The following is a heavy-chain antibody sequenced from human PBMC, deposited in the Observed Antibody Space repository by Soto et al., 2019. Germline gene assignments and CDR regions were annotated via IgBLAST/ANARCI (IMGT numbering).Heavy chain of an antibody. CDR2: ISAYNGNT. CDR3: ARDQEAVLWFGAAEFDY. J-gene: IGHJ4*02. D-gene: IGHD3-10*01. CDR1: GYTFTSYG. Sequence: QVQLVQSGAEVKKPGASVKVSCKASGYTFTSYGISWVRQAPGQGLEWMGWISAYNGNTNYAQKLQGRVTMTTDTSTSTAYMERRSLRSDDTAVYYCARDQEAVLWFGAAEFDYWGQGTLVTVSS. V-gene: IGHV1-18*01.